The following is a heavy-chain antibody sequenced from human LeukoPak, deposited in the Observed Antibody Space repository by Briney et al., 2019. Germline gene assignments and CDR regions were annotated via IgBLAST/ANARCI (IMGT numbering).Heavy chain of an antibody. CDR2: INHSGST. V-gene: IGHV4-34*01. D-gene: IGHD2-21*01. J-gene: IGHJ4*02. CDR1: GGSFSGYY. CDR3: ARGLTGGDYCFDY. Sequence: SETLSLTCAVYGGSFSGYYWSWIRQPPGKGLEWIGEINHSGSTNYNPSLKSRVTISVDTSKNQFSLKLSSVTAADTAVYYCARGLTGGDYCFDYWGQGTLVTVSS.